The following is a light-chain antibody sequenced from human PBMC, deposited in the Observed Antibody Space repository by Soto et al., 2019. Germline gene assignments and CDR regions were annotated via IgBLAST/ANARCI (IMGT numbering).Light chain of an antibody. J-gene: IGKJ5*01. CDR2: GAS. CDR1: ERLSSVY. V-gene: IGKV3-20*01. CDR3: QQYGGSPRIT. Sequence: EIVLTQSPGTLSLSPGERATLSCRASERLSSVYLAWYQQRPGQPPRLLIYGASNRATGIPDRFSGSGSGTEFTLIINRLEPEDVAIYYCQQYGGSPRITFGQGTRLQIK.